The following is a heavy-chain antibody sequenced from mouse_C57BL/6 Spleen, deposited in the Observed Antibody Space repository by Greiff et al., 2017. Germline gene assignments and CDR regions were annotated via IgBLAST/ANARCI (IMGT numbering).Heavy chain of an antibody. CDR3: ALEIVAGFDY. Sequence: VQLKQSGPELVKPGASVKISCKASGYTFTDYYMNWVKQSHGKSLEWIGDINPNNGGTSYNQKFKGKATLTVDKSSSTAYMELRSLTSEDSAVYYCALEIVAGFDYWGQGTTLTVSS. J-gene: IGHJ2*01. CDR2: INPNNGGT. CDR1: GYTFTDYY. V-gene: IGHV1-26*01. D-gene: IGHD1-1*01.